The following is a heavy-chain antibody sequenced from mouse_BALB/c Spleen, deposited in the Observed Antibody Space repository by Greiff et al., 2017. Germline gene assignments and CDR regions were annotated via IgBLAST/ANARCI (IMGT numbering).Heavy chain of an antibody. J-gene: IGHJ3*01. CDR1: GYSITSGYY. Sequence: EVKLMESGPGLVKPSQSLSLTCSVTGYSITSGYYWNWLRQFPGNQLEWMGYISYDGSNNYNPSLKNRISITRDTSKNQFFLKLNSVTTEDTATYYCAGGAGGSSSWFAYWGQGTLVTVSA. CDR2: ISYDGSN. V-gene: IGHV3-6*02. D-gene: IGHD1-1*01. CDR3: AGGAGGSSSWFAY.